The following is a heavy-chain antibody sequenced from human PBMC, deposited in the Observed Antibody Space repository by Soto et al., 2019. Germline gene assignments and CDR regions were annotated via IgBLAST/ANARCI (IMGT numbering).Heavy chain of an antibody. Sequence: QVQLQESGPGLVKPSETLSLTCTVSGGSISSYYWSWIRQPPGKGLEWIGYIYYSGSTNYTPSLKSRVTISVDTSKNQFSLKLSSVTAADTAVYYCARVPYCGGDCYAVLFDPWGQGTLVTVSS. D-gene: IGHD2-21*02. CDR3: ARVPYCGGDCYAVLFDP. CDR1: GGSISSYY. J-gene: IGHJ5*02. V-gene: IGHV4-59*01. CDR2: IYYSGST.